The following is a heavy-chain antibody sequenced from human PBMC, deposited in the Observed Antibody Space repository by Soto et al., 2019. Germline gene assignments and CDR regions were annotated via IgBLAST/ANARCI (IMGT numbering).Heavy chain of an antibody. CDR1: GYRFTNHY. J-gene: IGHJ4*02. V-gene: IGHV1-46*01. Sequence: QVQLVQSGAEVKKPGASVKVSCKASGYRFTNHYIHWVRQAPGQGLEWMGIINPSGGSTNYAQKFQGRVTMTGDTSTSTVYMDLSSLRSDDTAVYYCARNKPTATDYFDYWGQGTLVTVSS. D-gene: IGHD2-2*01. CDR2: INPSGGST. CDR3: ARNKPTATDYFDY.